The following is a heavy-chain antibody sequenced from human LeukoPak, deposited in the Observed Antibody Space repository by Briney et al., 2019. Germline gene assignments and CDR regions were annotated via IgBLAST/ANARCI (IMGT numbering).Heavy chain of an antibody. V-gene: IGHV3-64*01. CDR2: ISRNGDNT. D-gene: IGHD2-2*01. J-gene: IGHJ4*02. CDR1: GFTVSNYA. CDR3: VRQYCTTTKCYHFDY. Sequence: QAGGSLRLSCAASGFTVSNYAMHWVRQAPGKGLEFVSAISRNGDNTYYANSVKGRFTISRDTSKDTLHLQMGSLRAEDMAVYYCVRQYCTTTKCYHFDYWGQGTLVAVSS.